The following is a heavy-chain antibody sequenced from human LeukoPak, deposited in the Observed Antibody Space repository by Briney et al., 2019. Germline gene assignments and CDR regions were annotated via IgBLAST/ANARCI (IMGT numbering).Heavy chain of an antibody. D-gene: IGHD1-26*01. J-gene: IGHJ4*02. CDR3: ASGPSYSGSNEYFDY. CDR2: INTNTGNP. Sequence: AASVKVSCKASGYTFTTYGINWVRQAPGQGLEWMGWINTNTGNPTYTQGFTGRFVFSLDTSVSTTYLQISSLKAEDTAVYYCASGPSYSGSNEYFDYWGQGTLVTVSS. CDR1: GYTFTTYG. V-gene: IGHV7-4-1*02.